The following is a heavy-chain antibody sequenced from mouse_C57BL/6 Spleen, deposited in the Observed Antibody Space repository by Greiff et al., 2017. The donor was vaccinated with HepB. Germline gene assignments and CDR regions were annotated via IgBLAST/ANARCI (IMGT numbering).Heavy chain of an antibody. J-gene: IGHJ2*01. CDR1: GYTFTSYW. V-gene: IGHV1-64*01. CDR3: AREELTVNY. CDR2: IHSNSGST. Sequence: QVQLKQPGAELVKPGASVKLSCKASGYTFTSYWMHWVKQRPGQGLEWIGMIHSNSGSTNYNEKFKSKATLTVDKPSSTAYMQLSSLTSEDSAVYYCAREELTVNYWGQGTTLTVSS. D-gene: IGHD4-1*01.